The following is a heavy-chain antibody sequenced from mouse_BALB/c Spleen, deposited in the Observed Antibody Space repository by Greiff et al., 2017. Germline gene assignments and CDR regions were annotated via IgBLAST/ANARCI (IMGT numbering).Heavy chain of an antibody. CDR2: ISSGSSTI. J-gene: IGHJ2*01. Sequence: VQLKESGGGLVQPGGSRKLSCAASGFTFSSFGMHWVRQAPEKGLEWVAYISSGSSTIYYADTVKGRFTISRDNPKNTLFLQMTSLRSEDTAMYYCARGGYGTYDFDYWGQGTTLTVSS. V-gene: IGHV5-17*02. CDR1: GFTFSSFG. CDR3: ARGGYGTYDFDY. D-gene: IGHD1-1*01.